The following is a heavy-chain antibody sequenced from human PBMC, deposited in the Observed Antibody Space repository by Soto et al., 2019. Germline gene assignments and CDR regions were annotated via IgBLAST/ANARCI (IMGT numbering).Heavy chain of an antibody. J-gene: IGHJ4*02. CDR2: INAGYGNT. V-gene: IGHV1-3*01. D-gene: IGHD7-27*01. Sequence: GASVKVSCKASGYTFSSYAMHWVRQAPGQWLEWMGWINAGYGNTKSSQKFQDRVTISRDTSASTAYMELTSLRSEDTAVYYCARDTGDGTFDFWGQGTLVTVSS. CDR1: GYTFSSYA. CDR3: ARDTGDGTFDF.